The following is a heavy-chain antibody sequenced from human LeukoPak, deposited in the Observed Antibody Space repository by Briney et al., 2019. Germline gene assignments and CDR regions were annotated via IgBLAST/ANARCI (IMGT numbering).Heavy chain of an antibody. Sequence: ASVKVSCKASGYTFTRYGISWVRQAPGQGLEWMGWISCYNGDTNYAQNLQGRVTMTTDTSTTTVYMELRSLRSDDTAVYYCARWSLDYWGQGTLVTVSS. CDR3: ARWSLDY. J-gene: IGHJ4*02. CDR1: GYTFTRYG. V-gene: IGHV1-18*01. CDR2: ISCYNGDT.